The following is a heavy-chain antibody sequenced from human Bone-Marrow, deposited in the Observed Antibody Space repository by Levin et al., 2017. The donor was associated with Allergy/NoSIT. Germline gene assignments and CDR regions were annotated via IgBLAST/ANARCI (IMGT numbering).Heavy chain of an antibody. CDR3: AKDGVATMFGSLDY. CDR2: ISGSGGST. Sequence: GESLKISCAASGFTFSSYAMSWVRQAPGKGLEWVSAISGSGGSTYYADSVKGRFTISRDNSKNTLYLQMNSLRAEDTAVYYCAKDGVATMFGSLDYWGQGTLVTVSS. V-gene: IGHV3-23*01. D-gene: IGHD5-12*01. J-gene: IGHJ4*02. CDR1: GFTFSSYA.